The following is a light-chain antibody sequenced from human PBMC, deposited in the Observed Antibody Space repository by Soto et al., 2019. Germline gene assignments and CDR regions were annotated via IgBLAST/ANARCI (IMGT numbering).Light chain of an antibody. CDR1: SSDVGGYNY. CDR2: EVS. Sequence: QSALTQPPSASGSPGQSVTISCTGSSSDVGGYNYVSWYQQHPGKAPKLMIYEVSKRPSGVPDRFSGSKSGNTASLTVSGLQDEDEADYYCSSYAGNRDVIFGGGTKLTVL. V-gene: IGLV2-8*01. J-gene: IGLJ2*01. CDR3: SSYAGNRDVI.